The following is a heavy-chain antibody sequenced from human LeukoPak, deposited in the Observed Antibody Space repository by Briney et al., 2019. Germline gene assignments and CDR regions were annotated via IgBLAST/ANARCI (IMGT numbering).Heavy chain of an antibody. Sequence: SETLSLTCTVSGGSISSYYWNWIRQPPGKGLEWIGYIYYSGSTNYSPSLKSRVTISVDTSKNHFSLRLSSVTAADTAVYYCARGEFKTYGMDVWGPGTTVTVSS. CDR1: GGSISSYY. CDR3: ARGEFKTYGMDV. J-gene: IGHJ6*02. CDR2: IYYSGST. D-gene: IGHD3-10*01. V-gene: IGHV4-59*01.